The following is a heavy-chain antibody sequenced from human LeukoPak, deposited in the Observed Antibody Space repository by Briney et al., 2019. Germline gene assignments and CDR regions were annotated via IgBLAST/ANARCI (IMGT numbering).Heavy chain of an antibody. V-gene: IGHV5-51*01. CDR1: VYRFTSYW. CDR3: ARGREGYFDY. CDR2: IYPDDSDT. D-gene: IGHD1-26*01. Sequence: GEPLKFSGKGSVYRFTSYWSGGGREMPGKGLEWMGIIYPDDSDTRYSPSFQGQVTISADKSISTAYLQWSSLKASDTAMYYCARGREGYFDYWGQGTLVTVSS. J-gene: IGHJ4*02.